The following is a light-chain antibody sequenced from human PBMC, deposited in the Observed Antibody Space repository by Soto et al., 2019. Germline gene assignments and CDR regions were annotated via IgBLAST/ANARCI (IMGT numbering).Light chain of an antibody. CDR1: QGISTF. CDR2: DAS. V-gene: IGKV1-13*02. CDR3: QQYNSYPWT. J-gene: IGKJ1*01. Sequence: AIQLTQSPSSVSASVGDRVTVTLRASQGISTFLACYQQKPGKAPKLLIYDASSLESGVPSRFSGSGSGTEFTLTISSLQPDDFATYYCQQYNSYPWTFGQGTKVDI.